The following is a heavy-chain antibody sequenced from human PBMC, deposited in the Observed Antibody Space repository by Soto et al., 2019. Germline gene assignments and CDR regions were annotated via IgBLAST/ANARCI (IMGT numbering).Heavy chain of an antibody. CDR2: TRNKANSYTT. D-gene: IGHD6-6*01. CDR3: ARDMHSSSSPIGYYYYYMDV. CDR1: GFTFSDHY. J-gene: IGHJ6*03. Sequence: GGSLRLSCAASGFTFSDHYMDWVRQAPGKGLEWVGRTRNKANSYTTEYAASVKGRFTISRDDSKNSLYLQMNSLKTEDTAVYYCARDMHSSSSPIGYYYYYMDVWGKGTTVTVSS. V-gene: IGHV3-72*01.